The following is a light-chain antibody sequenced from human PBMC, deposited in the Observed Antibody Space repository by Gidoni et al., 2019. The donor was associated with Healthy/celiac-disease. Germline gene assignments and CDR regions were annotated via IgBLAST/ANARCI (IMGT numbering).Light chain of an antibody. CDR3: AAWDDSLSAWV. CDR1: SSNIGSNY. CDR2: SNN. J-gene: IGLJ3*02. V-gene: IGLV1-47*02. Sequence: QSVLTQPPSASGTPGQRVTISCSGSSSNIGSNYVYWYQQLPGTAPKLLIYSNNQRPSGVPDRFSGSKSGTSASLAISGLRSEDEADYYCAAWDDSLSAWVVGGGTKLTVL.